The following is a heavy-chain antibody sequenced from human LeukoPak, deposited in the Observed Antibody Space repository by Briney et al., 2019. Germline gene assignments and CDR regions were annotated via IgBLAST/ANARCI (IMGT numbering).Heavy chain of an antibody. CDR2: LSGSGRLV. J-gene: IGHJ3*01. V-gene: IGHV3-21*06. CDR3: ARDLQTGLAFDA. D-gene: IGHD7-27*01. CDR1: GFGFSSGT. Sequence: GGSLRLSCAASGFGFSSGTMNWVRQAPGKALEWVSSLSGSGRLVWYAASVKGRFTISRDNAANSLFLQMNSLRVEDTAVYYCARDLQTGLAFDAWGQGAVVAVSS.